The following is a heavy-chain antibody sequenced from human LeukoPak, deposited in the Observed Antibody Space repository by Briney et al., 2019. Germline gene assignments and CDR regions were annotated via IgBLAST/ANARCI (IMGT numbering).Heavy chain of an antibody. J-gene: IGHJ5*02. V-gene: IGHV3-30*18. CDR3: AKDRTPIAVASVNWFDP. CDR1: GFTFSSYG. D-gene: IGHD6-19*01. CDR2: ISYDGSNK. Sequence: SGRSLRLSCAASGFTFSSYGMHWVRQAPGKGLEWVAVISYDGSNKYYADSVKGRFTVSRDNSKNTLYLQMNSLRAEDTAVYYCAKDRTPIAVASVNWFDPWGQGTLVTVSS.